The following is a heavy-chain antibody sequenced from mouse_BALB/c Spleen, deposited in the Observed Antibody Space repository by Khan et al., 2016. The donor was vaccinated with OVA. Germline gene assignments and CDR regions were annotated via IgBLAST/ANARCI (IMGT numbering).Heavy chain of an antibody. V-gene: IGHV5-12-2*01. CDR3: ARQDYRSWVAY. CDR2: ISNGGDTT. Sequence: EVELVESGGGLVQPGGSLKLSCAASGFTFSSFTMSWVRQTPEQRLEWVAYISNGGDTTYYPDTVAGRFTIFRANAQNTLSLQMSSLKSEDTAIDDCARQDYRSWVAYGGRGTLDTVSA. D-gene: IGHD2-12*01. J-gene: IGHJ3*01. CDR1: GFTFSSFT.